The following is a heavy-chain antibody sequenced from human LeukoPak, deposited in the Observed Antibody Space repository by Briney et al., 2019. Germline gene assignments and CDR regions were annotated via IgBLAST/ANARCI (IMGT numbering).Heavy chain of an antibody. Sequence: GSLRLSCAASGFTFSSYAMSWVRQAPGKGLEWVSAISGSGGSTNYADSVKGRFTISRDNAKNSLYLQMNSLRAEDTAVYYCARGIDVSPAAPYSWFDPWGQGTLATVSS. J-gene: IGHJ5*02. CDR3: ARGIDVSPAAPYSWFDP. CDR1: GFTFSSYA. D-gene: IGHD2-2*01. CDR2: ISGSGGST. V-gene: IGHV3-23*01.